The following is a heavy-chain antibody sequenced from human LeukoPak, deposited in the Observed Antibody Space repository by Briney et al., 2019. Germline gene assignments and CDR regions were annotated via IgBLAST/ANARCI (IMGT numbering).Heavy chain of an antibody. CDR2: IWYDGSNK. CDR3: ARGAMVRGVFDY. CDR1: GFTFSSYG. D-gene: IGHD3-10*01. V-gene: IGHV3-33*01. Sequence: GGSLRLSCAASGFTFSSYGMHWVRQAPGKGLEWVAVIWYDGSNKYYADSVKGRFTISRDNSKNTLYLQMNSLRAEGTAVYYCARGAMVRGVFDYWGQGTLVTVSS. J-gene: IGHJ4*02.